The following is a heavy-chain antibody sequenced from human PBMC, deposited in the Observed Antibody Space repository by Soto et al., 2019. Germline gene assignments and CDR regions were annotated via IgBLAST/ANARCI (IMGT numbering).Heavy chain of an antibody. D-gene: IGHD2-2*01. J-gene: IGHJ6*02. CDR1: GGSMSSGDYY. CDR3: ARASYCSSTSCYPYYYYYGMDV. V-gene: IGHV4-30-4*01. CDR2: IYYSGST. Sequence: TLSLTGTGSGGSMSSGDYYWSWIRQPPGKGLEWIGYIYYSGSTYYNPSLKSRVTISVDTSKNQFSLKLSSVTAAETAVYYCARASYCSSTSCYPYYYYYGMDVWGQGTTVTVSS.